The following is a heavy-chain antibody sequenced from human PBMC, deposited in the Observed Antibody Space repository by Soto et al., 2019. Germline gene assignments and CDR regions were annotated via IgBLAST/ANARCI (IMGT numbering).Heavy chain of an antibody. V-gene: IGHV4-59*01. CDR3: ARDRRHYYDSSFEY. J-gene: IGHJ4*02. CDR1: GSSISNYY. Sequence: SETLSLTCAVSGSSISNYYWSWIRQPPGKGLEWIGYIYYSGSTNYNPSLKSRVTISVDTSKNQFSLKLSSVTAADTAVYYCARDRRHYYDSSFEYWGQGTLVTVSS. D-gene: IGHD3-22*01. CDR2: IYYSGST.